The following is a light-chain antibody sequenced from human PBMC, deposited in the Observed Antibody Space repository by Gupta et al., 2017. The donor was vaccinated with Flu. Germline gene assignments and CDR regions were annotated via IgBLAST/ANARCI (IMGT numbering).Light chain of an antibody. J-gene: IGLJ2*01. CDR1: SSNSEIKY. CDR3: GNWAAGLSTMV. CDR2: VDH. V-gene: IGLV1-51*01. Sequence: QSSLTQPPSMPAAPRHRVTISGSGSSSNSEIKYVSWYQQFPGTAPRRLRVVDHRRPSGIPDRFAGYTAGTSDTPATXGXQAGEEXDDDGGNWAAGLSTMVFGGGTKVTVL.